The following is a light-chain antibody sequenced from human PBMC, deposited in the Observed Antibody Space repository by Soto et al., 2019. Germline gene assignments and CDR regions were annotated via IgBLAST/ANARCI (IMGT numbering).Light chain of an antibody. Sequence: EVVLTQSPGTLSLSPGERATLSCRASQSVSSSYLAWYQQKPGQAPRLLLYGASNRATGIPDRISGSGSGTDFTLTISRLEPEDFAVYYCQHYGSTPWTFGQGTKVEIK. CDR1: QSVSSSY. CDR2: GAS. J-gene: IGKJ1*01. V-gene: IGKV3-20*01. CDR3: QHYGSTPWT.